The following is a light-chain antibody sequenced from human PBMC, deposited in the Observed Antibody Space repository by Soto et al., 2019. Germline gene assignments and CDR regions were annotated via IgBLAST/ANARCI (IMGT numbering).Light chain of an antibody. CDR3: CSYAGSYTGI. J-gene: IGLJ2*01. CDR2: DVT. CDR1: SSDVGGYNY. V-gene: IGLV2-11*01. Sequence: QSALTQPRSVSGSPGQSVTISCTGTSSDVGGYNYVSWYQQYPGKVPKLMIYDVTKRPSGVPDRFSGSKSGNTASLTISGLQAEDEADYYCCSYAGSYTGIFGGGTKLTVL.